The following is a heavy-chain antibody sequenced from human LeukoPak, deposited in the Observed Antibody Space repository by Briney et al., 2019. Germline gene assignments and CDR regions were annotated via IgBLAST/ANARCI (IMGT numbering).Heavy chain of an antibody. CDR3: ARDRIQLWLSAFDI. Sequence: WASVKVSCKASGYTFTSYGISWVRQAPGQGLEWMGWISAYNGNTNYAQKLHGRVTMTTDTSTSTAYMELRSLRSDDTAVYYCARDRIQLWLSAFDIWGQGTMVTVSS. V-gene: IGHV1-18*01. CDR2: ISAYNGNT. D-gene: IGHD5-18*01. CDR1: GYTFTSYG. J-gene: IGHJ3*02.